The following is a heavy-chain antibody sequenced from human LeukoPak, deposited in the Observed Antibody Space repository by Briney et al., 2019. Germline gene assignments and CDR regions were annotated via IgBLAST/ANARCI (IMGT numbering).Heavy chain of an antibody. J-gene: IGHJ4*01. Sequence: PGGSLRLSCAASGFTFSSYGMSWVRQAPGKGLEWVSGISGSGGSKHYADSVKGRFTISRDNSQNMVYLQMNSLRAEDTAVYYCAKGGPRDGYNDFDYWGHGTLVTVSS. CDR1: GFTFSSYG. CDR3: AKGGPRDGYNDFDY. V-gene: IGHV3-23*01. D-gene: IGHD5-12*01. CDR2: ISGSGGSK.